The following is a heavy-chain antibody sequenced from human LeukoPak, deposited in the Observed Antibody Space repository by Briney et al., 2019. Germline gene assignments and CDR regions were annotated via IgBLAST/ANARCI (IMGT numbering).Heavy chain of an antibody. J-gene: IGHJ4*02. Sequence: GGSLRLSCTASGVSFDGHWMNWVRQAPGKGLEWVSYISSSSSTIYYADSVKGRFTISRDNAKNSLYLQMNSLRDEDTAVYYCARAQKTYCGGDCAQDYWGQGPVVTVSS. V-gene: IGHV3-48*02. D-gene: IGHD2-21*02. CDR1: GVSFDGHW. CDR2: ISSSSSTI. CDR3: ARAQKTYCGGDCAQDY.